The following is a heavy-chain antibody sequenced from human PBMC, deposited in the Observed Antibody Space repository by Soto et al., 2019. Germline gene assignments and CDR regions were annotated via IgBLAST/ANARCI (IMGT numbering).Heavy chain of an antibody. D-gene: IGHD3-22*01. J-gene: IGHJ6*02. CDR3: AKGGSGNYLTYYYYYGMDV. CDR1: GFIFGDYA. V-gene: IGHV3-30-3*01. CDR2: ISYDGSNK. Sequence: QVQLVESGGGVVQPGRSLRLSCAASGFIFGDYAMHWVRQAPGKGLEWVALISYDGSNKYYADSVKGRFTISRDNSKNTLYLQMNSLRAEDTAMYYCAKGGSGNYLTYYYYYGMDVWGQGTTVTVSS.